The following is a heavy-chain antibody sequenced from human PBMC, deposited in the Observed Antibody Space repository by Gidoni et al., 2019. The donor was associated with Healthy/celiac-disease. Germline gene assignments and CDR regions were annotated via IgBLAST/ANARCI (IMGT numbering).Heavy chain of an antibody. CDR2: ISYDGSNK. D-gene: IGHD3-3*01. CDR1: GLTFSSLG. J-gene: IGHJ3*02. CDR3: ATGPIFGVVINWDHDAFDI. V-gene: IGHV3-30*03. Sequence: QVQLASPGGGVVQPEGVMRLSCAASGLTFSSLGFHGVRQATGKGLELLAVISYDGSNKYYADSVKVRFTISIYNSKNTLYLQMNSLRADDTAVYYCATGPIFGVVINWDHDAFDIWGQGTMVTVSS.